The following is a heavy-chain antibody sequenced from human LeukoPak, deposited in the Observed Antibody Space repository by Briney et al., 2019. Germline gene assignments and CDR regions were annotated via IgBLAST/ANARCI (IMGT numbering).Heavy chain of an antibody. Sequence: PSETLSLTCTVSGGSISSSSYYWGWIRQPPGKGLEWIGSIYYSGSTNYNPSLKSRVTISVDTSKNQFSLKLSSVTAADTAVYYCARVGTDAFDIWGQGTMVTVSS. CDR3: ARVGTDAFDI. CDR2: IYYSGST. CDR1: GGSISSSSYY. J-gene: IGHJ3*02. D-gene: IGHD1-26*01. V-gene: IGHV4-39*07.